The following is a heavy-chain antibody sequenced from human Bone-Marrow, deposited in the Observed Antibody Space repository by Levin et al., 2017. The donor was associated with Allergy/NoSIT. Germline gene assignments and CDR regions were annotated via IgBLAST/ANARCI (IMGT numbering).Heavy chain of an antibody. CDR1: GYTFTGSW. CDR3: ARQTSGAFDF. J-gene: IGHJ4*02. CDR2: IYPGNSDT. D-gene: IGHD3-10*01. V-gene: IGHV5-51*01. Sequence: LGESLKISCKASGYTFTGSWIGWVRQMPGKGLEWMGIIYPGNSDTTYSPSFQGQVTISADKSITTAYLQWSSLKASDTAIYYCARQTSGAFDFWGQGALVTVSS.